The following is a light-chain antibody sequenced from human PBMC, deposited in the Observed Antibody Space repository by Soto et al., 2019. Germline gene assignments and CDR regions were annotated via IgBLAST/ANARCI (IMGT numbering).Light chain of an antibody. CDR3: QQHRHWPPCT. Sequence: EIVMRQSPTTLCMPLGERTTLSCRASQRLSSSLAWYQQKVGQAPRLLIYGASTRANGIPARFSGSESGTEFTLTITSLQSEDVAVYYCQQHRHWPPCTFGQGTKVDIK. V-gene: IGKV3-15*01. J-gene: IGKJ1*01. CDR2: GAS. CDR1: QRLSSS.